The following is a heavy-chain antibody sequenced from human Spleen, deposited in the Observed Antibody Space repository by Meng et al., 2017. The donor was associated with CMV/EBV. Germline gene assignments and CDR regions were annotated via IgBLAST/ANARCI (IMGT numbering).Heavy chain of an antibody. Sequence: GESLKISCAAFGFTFKTFTMSWVRQAPGKGLEWVSSINPDSDYIYSADSLKGRFTISRDNAKNSVYLRMSGLRVEDTAVYYCARDQEGTRIPSPIHYGLDVWGQGTTVTVSS. V-gene: IGHV3-21*06. CDR3: ARDQEGTRIPSPIHYGLDV. D-gene: IGHD5-18*01. CDR2: INPDSDYI. CDR1: GFTFKTFT. J-gene: IGHJ6*02.